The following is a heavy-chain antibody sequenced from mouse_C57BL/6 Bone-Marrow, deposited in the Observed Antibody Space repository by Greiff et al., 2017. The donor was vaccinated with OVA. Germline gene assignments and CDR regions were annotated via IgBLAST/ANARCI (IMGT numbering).Heavy chain of an antibody. D-gene: IGHD1-1*01. CDR1: GYTFTSYW. V-gene: IGHV1-64*01. Sequence: QVQLQQPGAELVKPGASVKLSCKASGYTFTSYWMHWVKQRPGQGLEWIGMIHPNSGSTNYNEKFKSKATLTVDKSSSTAYMQLSSLTSEDSAVYYCARDFNYYGSSYWYFDVWGTGTTVTVSS. CDR3: ARDFNYYGSSYWYFDV. J-gene: IGHJ1*03. CDR2: IHPNSGST.